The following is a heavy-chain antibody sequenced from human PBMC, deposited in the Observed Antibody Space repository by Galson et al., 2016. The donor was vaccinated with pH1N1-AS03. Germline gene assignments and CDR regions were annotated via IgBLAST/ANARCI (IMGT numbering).Heavy chain of an antibody. CDR2: INPSRGGT. V-gene: IGHV1-2*02. J-gene: IGHJ4*02. CDR3: ARGGGSSLDY. CDR1: VYTFSDYY. Sequence: SVYTFSDYYMHWVRQAPGQELEWMGWINPSRGGTKYTQKFQGRVTMTRDTSISTAYMELSRLTSDDTAVYFCARGGGSSLDYWGQGTLVPVSS. D-gene: IGHD1-26*01.